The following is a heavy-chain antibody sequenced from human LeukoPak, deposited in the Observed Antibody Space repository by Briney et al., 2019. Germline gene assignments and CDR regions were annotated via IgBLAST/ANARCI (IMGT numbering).Heavy chain of an antibody. Sequence: GGSLRLSCAASGFTVSSNYISWVRQAPGKGLEWVSLIYSGGTTYYADSVKGRFTISRDNSKNTLYLQMNSLRAEDTAVYYCARDIGPFGDNSWYFDYWGQGTLVTVSS. CDR3: ARDIGPFGDNSWYFDY. CDR2: IYSGGTT. J-gene: IGHJ4*02. V-gene: IGHV3-66*02. D-gene: IGHD4-23*01. CDR1: GFTVSSNY.